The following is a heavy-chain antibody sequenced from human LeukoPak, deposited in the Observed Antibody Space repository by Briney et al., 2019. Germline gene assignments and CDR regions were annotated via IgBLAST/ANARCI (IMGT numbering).Heavy chain of an antibody. V-gene: IGHV3-30*02. D-gene: IGHD1-1*01. CDR1: GFTFSSHG. CDR3: ARDRLERSYFDY. Sequence: GGSLRLSCAASGFTFSSHGMHWVRQPPGKGLEWVAHIQYDGSYKYYADSVKGRFTISRDNSKNTLYLQMNSLRAEDTAVYYRARDRLERSYFDYWGQGTLVTVSS. J-gene: IGHJ4*02. CDR2: IQYDGSYK.